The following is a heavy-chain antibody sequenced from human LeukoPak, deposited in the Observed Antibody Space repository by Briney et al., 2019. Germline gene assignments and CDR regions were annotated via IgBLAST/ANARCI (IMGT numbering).Heavy chain of an antibody. CDR3: ARVPDSSGWLQAFDI. V-gene: IGHV4-39*07. J-gene: IGHJ3*02. CDR1: GGSISSSSYY. CDR2: IYYSGSA. D-gene: IGHD6-19*01. Sequence: SETLSLTCTVSGGSISSSSYYWGWIRQPPGKGLEWIGSIYYSGSAYYNPSLKSRTTISVDTSKNQFSLKLSSVTAADTAVYYCARVPDSSGWLQAFDIWGQGTMVTVSS.